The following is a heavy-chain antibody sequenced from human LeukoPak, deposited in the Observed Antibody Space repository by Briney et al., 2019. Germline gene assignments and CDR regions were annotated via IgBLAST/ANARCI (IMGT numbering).Heavy chain of an antibody. CDR3: ARGVIGSINNWFDP. V-gene: IGHV7-4-1*02. Sequence: ASVKVSCKASGYTFTSYAMNWVRQAPGQGLEWMGWINTNTGNPTYAQGFTGRFVFSLDTSVSTAYLQISGLKAEDTAVYYCARGVIGSINNWFDPWGQGTLVTVSS. J-gene: IGHJ5*02. CDR2: INTNTGNP. D-gene: IGHD6-13*01. CDR1: GYTFTSYA.